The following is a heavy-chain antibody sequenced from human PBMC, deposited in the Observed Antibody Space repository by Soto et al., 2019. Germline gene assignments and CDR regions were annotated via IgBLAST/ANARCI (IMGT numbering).Heavy chain of an antibody. CDR2: IIPMFVIG. V-gene: IGHV1-69*01. CDR1: GGSFSKYG. D-gene: IGHD1-1*01. CDR3: AIGYRVNDFYAMDV. J-gene: IGHJ6*02. Sequence: QVQLVQSGAEVKMPGSSVRVSCKASGGSFSKYGISWVRQAPGQGLEWMGGIIPMFVIGNYAEKFLGRVTITADESTSTSDMELSSLRSEDTAVYFCAIGYRVNDFYAMDVWGQGTTVTVSS.